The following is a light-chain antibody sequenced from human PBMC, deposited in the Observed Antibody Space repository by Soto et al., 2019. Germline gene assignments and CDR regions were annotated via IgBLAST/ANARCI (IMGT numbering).Light chain of an antibody. V-gene: IGLV1-44*01. CDR2: SND. Sequence: CVLTQPPSVSKAPGQRVTISCSGGSSNIGSKTVTWYQHVSGTAPKLLMYSNDQRPSGVPDRFSGSKSGTSASLAISGLQAEDEGDYFCAAWDDSLKSFVFGTGTKVPVL. CDR3: AAWDDSLKSFV. J-gene: IGLJ1*01. CDR1: SSNIGSKT.